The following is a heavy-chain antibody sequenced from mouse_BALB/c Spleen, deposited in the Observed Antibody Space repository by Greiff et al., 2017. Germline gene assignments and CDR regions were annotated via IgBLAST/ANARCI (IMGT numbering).Heavy chain of an antibody. V-gene: IGHV5-6*01. CDR3: ARHSSGYAY. J-gene: IGHJ3*01. Sequence: EVQLVESGGDLVKPGGSLKLSCAASGFTFSSYGMSWVRQTPDKRLEWVATISSGGSYTYYPDSVKGRFTISRDNAKNTLYLQMSSLKSEDTAMYYCARHSSGYAYWGQGTLVTVSA. CDR2: ISSGGSYT. D-gene: IGHD3-1*01. CDR1: GFTFSSYG.